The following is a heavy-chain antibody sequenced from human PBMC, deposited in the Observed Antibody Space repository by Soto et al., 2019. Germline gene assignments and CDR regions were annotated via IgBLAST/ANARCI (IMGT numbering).Heavy chain of an antibody. CDR1: GFTVSSTY. CDR3: ARSRYTWTYSGRFLDY. D-gene: IGHD1-1*01. V-gene: IGHV3-53*01. J-gene: IGHJ4*02. Sequence: EVQLVESGGGLIQPGGSLRLSCAASGFTVSSTYLTWVRQAPGKGLEWVAILYTGTDTVYADSVKGRFTISRDSSKNTFYLQMNSLRAEDTAMYFCARSRYTWTYSGRFLDYWGQGSLVTVSS. CDR2: LYTGTDT.